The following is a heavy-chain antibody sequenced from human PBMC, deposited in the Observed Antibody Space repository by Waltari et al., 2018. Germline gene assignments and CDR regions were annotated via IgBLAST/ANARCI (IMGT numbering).Heavy chain of an antibody. CDR2: IYPGDSDT. CDR3: ARPHSGSYVGAFDM. Sequence: EVQLVQSGAEVKKPGESLKISCKVSGYKFTNYWIGWVRQVPGKGLGWMGTIYPGDSDTRYSPSFQGLVTISVDKSTNTAYLQWSSLKASDTAMYYCARPHSGSYVGAFDMWGQGTKVTVSS. D-gene: IGHD1-26*01. CDR1: GYKFTNYW. J-gene: IGHJ3*02. V-gene: IGHV5-51*01.